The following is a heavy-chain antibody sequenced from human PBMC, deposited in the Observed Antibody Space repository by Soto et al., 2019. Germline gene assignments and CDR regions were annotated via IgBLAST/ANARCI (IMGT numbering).Heavy chain of an antibody. CDR3: AKRIQWELPFDC. CDR1: GFTFSRYA. J-gene: IGHJ4*02. Sequence: EVQLLESGGDLVPPGGSLRLSCAASGFTFSRYAMSWVRQAPGKGLEWVSAISSSRGKTYYADSVKGRFTISRDNSKNTLFLQMNSLRAEDTALYYCAKRIQWELPFDCWGQGTLVTVSS. V-gene: IGHV3-23*01. D-gene: IGHD1-26*01. CDR2: ISSSRGKT.